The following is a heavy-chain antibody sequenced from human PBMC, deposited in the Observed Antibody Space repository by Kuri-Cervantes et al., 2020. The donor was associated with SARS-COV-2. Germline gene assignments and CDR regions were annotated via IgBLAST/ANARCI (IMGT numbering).Heavy chain of an antibody. V-gene: IGHV3-7*03. Sequence: GGSLRLSCAASRFPFSSYWMSWVRQAPGKGLEWVANIKEDGSERYYVDSVKGRFTISRDNAKNSPYLQMNNLRAEDTAVYYCARFVIGRAISTAGPGFFDYWGQGTLVTVSS. D-gene: IGHD6-13*01. CDR2: IKEDGSER. CDR3: ARFVIGRAISTAGPGFFDY. J-gene: IGHJ4*02. CDR1: RFPFSSYW.